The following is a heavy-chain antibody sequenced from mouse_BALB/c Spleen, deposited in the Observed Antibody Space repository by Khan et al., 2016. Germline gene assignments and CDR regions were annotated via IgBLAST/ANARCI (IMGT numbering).Heavy chain of an antibody. J-gene: IGHJ2*01. Sequence: QIQLVQSGPELMKPGETVKISCKASGYTFTNYGMNWVKQAPGKGLKWMGWINTNTGEPTYAEEFKGRFAFSLETSASTAYLQINNFKNEDTATYFCAKLTGTPWDYWGQGTTLTVSS. CDR3: AKLTGTPWDY. V-gene: IGHV9-3*02. D-gene: IGHD4-1*01. CDR1: GYTFTNYG. CDR2: INTNTGEP.